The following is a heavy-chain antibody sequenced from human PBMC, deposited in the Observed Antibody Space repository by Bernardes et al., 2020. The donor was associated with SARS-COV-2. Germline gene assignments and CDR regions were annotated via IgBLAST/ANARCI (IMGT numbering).Heavy chain of an antibody. CDR2: IFYSGIT. D-gene: IGHD5-18*01. J-gene: IGHJ4*02. CDR1: GDSISRGGHY. CDR3: ARTPMAHFDY. Sequence: SETLSLTCTVSGDSISRGGHYWSWIRQHPGKGLEWVGYIFYSGITYYNPSLKSRLTISMDTSKNHFSLKLTSVTAADTAIYFCARTPMAHFDYWGQGALVTVSS. V-gene: IGHV4-31*03.